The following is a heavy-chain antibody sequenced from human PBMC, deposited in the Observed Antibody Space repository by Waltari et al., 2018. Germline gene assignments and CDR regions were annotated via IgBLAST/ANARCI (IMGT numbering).Heavy chain of an antibody. J-gene: IGHJ4*02. CDR2: VHHSGRP. V-gene: IGHV4-4*02. Sequence: QLQLQESGPGLVKPSGTLSPNCPVSGDSMSNTNCWSWVRQPPGKGSEWIGQVHHSGRPNYSPSFASRVTMTVDTYNNLFSLTLTSATAADTAVYYCARDRGRGLYLDSWGPGILVTVSP. CDR1: GDSMSNTNC. CDR3: ARDRGRGLYLDS. D-gene: IGHD2-15*01.